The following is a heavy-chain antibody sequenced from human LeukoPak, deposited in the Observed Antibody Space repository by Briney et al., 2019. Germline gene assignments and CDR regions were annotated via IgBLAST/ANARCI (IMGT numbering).Heavy chain of an antibody. CDR1: GFTFKSSS. V-gene: IGHV3-21*01. J-gene: IGHJ4*01. D-gene: IGHD1-1*01. CDR2: IGHFTGDI. CDR3: ARDPYTGSMFDY. Sequence: GGSLRLSCVATGFTFKSSSMSWVRQAPGKGLEWVAFIGHFTGDIFYADSVKGRFNISRDDAKDSVYLQMNSLRVDDTAVYFCARDPYTGSMFDYWGHGTLVTVSS.